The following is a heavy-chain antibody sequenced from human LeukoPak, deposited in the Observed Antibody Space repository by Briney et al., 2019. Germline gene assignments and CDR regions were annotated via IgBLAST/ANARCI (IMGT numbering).Heavy chain of an antibody. J-gene: IGHJ4*02. V-gene: IGHV3-21*04. D-gene: IGHD2-21*02. CDR3: AKDMGSHITGGDCSDY. Sequence: GGSLRLSCAASGFTFSSYSMNWVRQAPGKGLEWVSSISSSSSYIYYADSVKGRFTISRDNAKNSLYLQMNSLRAEDTALYYCAKDMGSHITGGDCSDYWGQGTLVTVSS. CDR2: ISSSSSYI. CDR1: GFTFSSYS.